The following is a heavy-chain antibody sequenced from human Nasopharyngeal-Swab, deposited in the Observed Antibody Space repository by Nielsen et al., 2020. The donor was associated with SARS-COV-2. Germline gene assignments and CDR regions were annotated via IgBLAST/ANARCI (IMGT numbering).Heavy chain of an antibody. D-gene: IGHD6-13*01. CDR1: GDSVSSNSSA. CDR2: TYYRSKWYN. Sequence: SEPLSLTCAISGDSVSSNSSAWNWIRRSPSRGLEWLGRTYYRSKWYNDYAVSVKSRITINPDTSKNQFSLQLNSVTPEDTAVYYCARESSFSFDYWGQGTLVTVSS. V-gene: IGHV6-1*01. J-gene: IGHJ4*02. CDR3: ARESSFSFDY.